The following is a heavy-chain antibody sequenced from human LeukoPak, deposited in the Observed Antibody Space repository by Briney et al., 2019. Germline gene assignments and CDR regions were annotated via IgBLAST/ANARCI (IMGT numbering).Heavy chain of an antibody. CDR3: ARASGYYDFWSGQSMPLFDY. V-gene: IGHV4-39*01. Sequence: SESLSLTCTVSGGSISSSSYYWGWIRQPPGKGLEWIGSIYYSGSTYYNPSLKSRVTISVDTSKNQFSLKLSSVTAADTAVYYCARASGYYDFWSGQSMPLFDYWGQGTLVTVSS. D-gene: IGHD3-3*01. CDR2: IYYSGST. J-gene: IGHJ4*02. CDR1: GGSISSSSYY.